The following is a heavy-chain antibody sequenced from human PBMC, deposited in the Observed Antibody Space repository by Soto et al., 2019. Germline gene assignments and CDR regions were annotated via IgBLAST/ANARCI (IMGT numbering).Heavy chain of an antibody. CDR2: IYHSGST. Sequence: PSETLSLTCAVSCGSISSSNWWSWVRQPPGKGLEWIGEIYHSGSTNYNPSLKSRVTISVDKSKNQFSLKLSSVTAADTAVYYCARDRGIAAENYYYYGMDVWGQGTTVTVSS. CDR1: CGSISSSNW. V-gene: IGHV4-4*02. J-gene: IGHJ6*02. D-gene: IGHD6-13*01. CDR3: ARDRGIAAENYYYYGMDV.